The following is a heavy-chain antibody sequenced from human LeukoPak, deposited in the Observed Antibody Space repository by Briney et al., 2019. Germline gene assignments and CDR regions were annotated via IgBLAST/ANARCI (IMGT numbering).Heavy chain of an antibody. J-gene: IGHJ5*02. CDR1: GYTFTGYY. Sequence: ASVKVSCKASGYTFTGYYMHWVRQAPRQGPGWMGWINPNSGGQNHSQKIQDRVTMATDTSISTAYMELSRLRSDDTAVYDCARDKMVRGVLGWFDPWGQGTLVTVSS. V-gene: IGHV1-2*02. D-gene: IGHD3-10*01. CDR2: INPNSGGQ. CDR3: ARDKMVRGVLGWFDP.